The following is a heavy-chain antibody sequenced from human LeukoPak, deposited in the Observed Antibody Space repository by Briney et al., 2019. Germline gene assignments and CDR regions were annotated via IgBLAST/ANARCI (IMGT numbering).Heavy chain of an antibody. J-gene: IGHJ4*02. CDR2: IWYDGSNK. Sequence: GGPLRLSCTASGFTFSDYGMHWVRQPPGKGLEWVAIIWYDGSNKRYEDSVKGRFTISRDNSKNTLYLQMNSLRAEDTAVYYCARGVDYYENSGTIDYWGQGTLVTVSS. CDR3: ARGVDYYENSGTIDY. V-gene: IGHV3-33*01. D-gene: IGHD3-22*01. CDR1: GFTFSDYG.